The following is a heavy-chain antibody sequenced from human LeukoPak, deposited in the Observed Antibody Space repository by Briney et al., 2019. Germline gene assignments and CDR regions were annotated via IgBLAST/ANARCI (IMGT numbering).Heavy chain of an antibody. J-gene: IGHJ4*02. Sequence: GGSLRLSCAASGFTFSSNYMSWVRQAPGKGLEGVSVIYSGGSTYYADSVKGRFTISRDNSKNTLYLQMNSLRAEDTAVYYCAREGNTMVRGVTETTDYWGQGTLVTVSS. V-gene: IGHV3-53*01. D-gene: IGHD3-10*01. CDR3: AREGNTMVRGVTETTDY. CDR2: IYSGGST. CDR1: GFTFSSNY.